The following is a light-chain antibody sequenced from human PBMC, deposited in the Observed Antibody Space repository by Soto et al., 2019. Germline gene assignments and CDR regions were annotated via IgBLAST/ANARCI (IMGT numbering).Light chain of an antibody. CDR3: QQYNSWPPIT. CDR2: DTS. Sequence: EIVLTQSPATVSLSPGERVTLSCRASQSVRNKLAWYQQQPGQAPRVLIYDTSTRATGLPARFSGSGSGTEFTLTISSLQSEDFAVYYCQQYNSWPPITFGQGTRLEIK. CDR1: QSVRNK. V-gene: IGKV3-15*01. J-gene: IGKJ5*01.